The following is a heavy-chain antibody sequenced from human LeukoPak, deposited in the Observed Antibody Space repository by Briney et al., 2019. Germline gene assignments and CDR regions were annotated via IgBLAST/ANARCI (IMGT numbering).Heavy chain of an antibody. CDR1: GYTFTSYG. J-gene: IGHJ5*02. D-gene: IGHD3-3*01. CDR2: ISAYNGNT. V-gene: IGHV1-18*01. Sequence: ASVKVSCKASGYTFTSYGISWVRQAPGQGLEWMGWISAYNGNTNYAQKLQGRVTMTTDTSTSTAYMELRSLRSDDTAVYYCARDRTVGWSGPLYNWFDPWGQGTLVTVSS. CDR3: ARDRTVGWSGPLYNWFDP.